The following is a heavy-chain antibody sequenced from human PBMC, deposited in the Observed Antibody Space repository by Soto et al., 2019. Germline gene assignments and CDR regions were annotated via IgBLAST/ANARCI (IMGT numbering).Heavy chain of an antibody. CDR2: FDPEDGET. J-gene: IGHJ5*02. Sequence: SVKVSCKVSGYTLTELSMHWLRQAPGKGLEWMGGFDPEDGETIYAQKFQGRVTMTEDTSTDTAYMELSSLRSEDTAVYYCETWAMGATYNWFDPWGQGTLGTVSS. V-gene: IGHV1-24*01. CDR1: GYTLTELS. D-gene: IGHD1-26*01. CDR3: ETWAMGATYNWFDP.